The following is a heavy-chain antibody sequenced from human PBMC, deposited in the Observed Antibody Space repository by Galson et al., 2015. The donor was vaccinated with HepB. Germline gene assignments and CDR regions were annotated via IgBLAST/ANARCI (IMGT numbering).Heavy chain of an antibody. CDR3: ARGLRDILTDPFDY. Sequence: CKASGYTFTSYGISWVRQAPGQGLEWMGWISAYNGNTNYAQKLQGRVTMTTDTSTSTAYMELRSLRSDDTAVYYCARGLRDILTDPFDYWGQGTLVTVSS. V-gene: IGHV1-18*04. CDR2: ISAYNGNT. J-gene: IGHJ4*02. CDR1: GYTFTSYG. D-gene: IGHD3-9*01.